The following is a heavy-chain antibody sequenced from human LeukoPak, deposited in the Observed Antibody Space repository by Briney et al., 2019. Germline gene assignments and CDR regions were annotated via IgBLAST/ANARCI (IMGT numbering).Heavy chain of an antibody. Sequence: PSETLSLTCTVSGGSISSSNYYWGWIRQPPGKGLEWIGSIYYSGSTYYNPSLKSRVTISVDTSKNQFSLKLSSVTAADTAVYYCARHRRNPHLITMVPDYWGQGTLVTVSS. D-gene: IGHD3-10*01. J-gene: IGHJ4*02. CDR2: IYYSGST. V-gene: IGHV4-39*01. CDR1: GGSISSSNYY. CDR3: ARHRRNPHLITMVPDY.